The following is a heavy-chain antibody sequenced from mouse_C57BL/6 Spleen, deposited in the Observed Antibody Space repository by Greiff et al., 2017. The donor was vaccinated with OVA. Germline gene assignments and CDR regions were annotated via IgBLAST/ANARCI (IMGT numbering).Heavy chain of an antibody. D-gene: IGHD2-5*01. CDR3: ARKGTIVTLDY. V-gene: IGHV1-64*01. Sequence: VQLQQSGAELVKPGASVKLSCKASGYTFTSYWMHWVKQRPGQGLEWIGMIHPNSGSTNYNEKFKSKATLTVDKSSSPAYMQLSSLTSEDSAVYYCARKGTIVTLDYWGQGTTLTVSS. J-gene: IGHJ2*01. CDR1: GYTFTSYW. CDR2: IHPNSGST.